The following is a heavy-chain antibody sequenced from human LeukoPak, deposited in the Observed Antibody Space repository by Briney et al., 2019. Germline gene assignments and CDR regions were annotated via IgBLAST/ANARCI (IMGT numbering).Heavy chain of an antibody. CDR2: IYSSGGT. CDR1: GGAISSYY. D-gene: IGHD5-12*01. Sequence: KPSETLSLTCTVSGGAISSYYWSWIRQPAEKGLEWIGRIYSSGGTDYNPSLKSRVTMSVDTSKTQFSLKLSPVTAADTAVYYCARRGYSGYDGGYYFDYWGQGTLVTVSS. V-gene: IGHV4-4*07. CDR3: ARRGYSGYDGGYYFDY. J-gene: IGHJ4*02.